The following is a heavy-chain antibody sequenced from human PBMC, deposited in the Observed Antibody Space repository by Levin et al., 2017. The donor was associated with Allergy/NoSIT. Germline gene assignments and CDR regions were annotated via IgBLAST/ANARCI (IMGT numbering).Heavy chain of an antibody. CDR1: GFTFQNYS. CDR3: VRVEAYCGGQCYVFDH. V-gene: IGHV3-30-3*01. Sequence: PGGSLRLSCVGSGFTFQNYSMHWVRQAPGKGLEWVAVISFDGGKKYYAGSVEDRFTISRDNSKTTLYLQMNSLKAEDTGVYYCVRVEAYCGGQCYVFDHWGQGTPVTVSS. D-gene: IGHD2-21*01. J-gene: IGHJ4*02. CDR2: ISFDGGKK.